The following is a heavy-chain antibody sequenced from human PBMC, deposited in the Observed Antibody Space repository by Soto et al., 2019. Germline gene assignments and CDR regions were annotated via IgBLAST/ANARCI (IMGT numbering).Heavy chain of an antibody. D-gene: IGHD6-6*01. CDR1: GYSFTSYW. J-gene: IGHJ6*02. CDR2: IYPGDSDT. Sequence: PGESLKISCKGSGYSFTSYWIGWVRQMPGKGLEWMGIIYPGDSDTRYSPSFQGQVTISADKSISTAYLQWSSLKASDTAMYYCARRADRLHYYYGMDVWGQGTTVTVSS. CDR3: ARRADRLHYYYGMDV. V-gene: IGHV5-51*01.